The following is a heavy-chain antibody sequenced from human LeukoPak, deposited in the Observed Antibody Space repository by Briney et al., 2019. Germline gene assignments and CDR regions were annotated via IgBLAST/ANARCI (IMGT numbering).Heavy chain of an antibody. J-gene: IGHJ5*02. CDR3: ARASNPPNWFDP. Sequence: SETLSLTCTVSGGSISSSSYYWGWIRQPPGKGLEWIGSIYYSGSTYYNPSLKSRVTISVDTSKNQFSLKLSSVTAADTAVYYCARASNPPNWFDPWGQGTLVTVSS. CDR2: IYYSGST. V-gene: IGHV4-39*07. CDR1: GGSISSSSYY.